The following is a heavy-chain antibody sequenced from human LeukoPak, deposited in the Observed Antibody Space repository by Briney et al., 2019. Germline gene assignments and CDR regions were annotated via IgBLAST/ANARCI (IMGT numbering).Heavy chain of an antibody. CDR2: ISTYNGNT. D-gene: IGHD2-21*02. V-gene: IGHV1-18*01. J-gene: IGHJ6*03. CDR3: ARARGDYVYGWAYYYYMDV. CDR1: GYTFTSYG. Sequence: VASVKVSCKASGYTFTSYGISGVRQAPGQGLEWMGGISTYNGNTNYAQKLQGRVTMTTDTSTSTAYMELRSLRSDATAVYYCARARGDYVYGWAYYYYMDVWGKGTTVTISS.